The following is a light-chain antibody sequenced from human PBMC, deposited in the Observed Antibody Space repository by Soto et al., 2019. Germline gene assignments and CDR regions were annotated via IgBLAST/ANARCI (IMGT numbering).Light chain of an antibody. V-gene: IGKV1-39*01. CDR3: QQAHSTLWT. CDR1: QTITTY. CDR2: GAS. Sequence: DIQMTQSPSSLSASVGDRVIITCRASQTITTYLNWYQQKPGKAPQLLIYGASTLQSGVPSRFTGSRSGTDFTLTISSLQPEDFATYHCQQAHSTLWTFGQGTKVAIK. J-gene: IGKJ1*01.